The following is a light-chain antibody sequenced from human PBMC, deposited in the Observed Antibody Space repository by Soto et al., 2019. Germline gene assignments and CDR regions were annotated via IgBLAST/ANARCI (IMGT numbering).Light chain of an antibody. Sequence: QPVLTQSPSASASLGASVKLTCTLSSGHSNYAIAWHQQQQEKGPRYLMKLNSDGSHTKGDGIPDRVSGSSSGAERYLTISSVQYDDEAYYYCQTCGTGIQVFGGGTKLTVL. CDR1: SGHSNYA. CDR2: LNSDGSH. CDR3: QTCGTGIQV. V-gene: IGLV4-69*01. J-gene: IGLJ2*01.